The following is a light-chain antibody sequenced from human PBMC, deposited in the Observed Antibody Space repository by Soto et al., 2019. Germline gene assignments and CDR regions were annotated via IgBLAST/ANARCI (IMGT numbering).Light chain of an antibody. V-gene: IGLV2-18*02. CDR1: SSDVGSYNR. CDR3: QSYDSSLSADV. J-gene: IGLJ1*01. CDR2: EVS. Sequence: QSALTQPPSVSGSPGQSVTISCTGTSSDVGSYNRISWYQQPPGTAPKLIIFEVSNRPSGVPDRFSGSKSGSTASLTISGLQAEDEADYYCQSYDSSLSADVFGTGTKVTVL.